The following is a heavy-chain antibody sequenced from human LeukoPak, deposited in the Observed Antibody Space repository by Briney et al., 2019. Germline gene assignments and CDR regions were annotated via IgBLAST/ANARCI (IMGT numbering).Heavy chain of an antibody. CDR1: GYTFTSYY. CDR2: IIPIFGTA. CDR3: AAPKNPTLMYYYYMDV. J-gene: IGHJ6*03. D-gene: IGHD2-8*01. V-gene: IGHV1-69*13. Sequence: SVKVSCKASGYTFTSYYMHWVRQAPGQGLEWMGGIIPIFGTANYAQKFQGRVTITADESTSTAYMELSSLRSEDTAVYYCAAPKNPTLMYYYYMDVWGKGTTVTISS.